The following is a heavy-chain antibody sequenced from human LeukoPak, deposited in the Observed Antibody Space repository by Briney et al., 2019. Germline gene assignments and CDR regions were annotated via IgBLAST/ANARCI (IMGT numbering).Heavy chain of an antibody. Sequence: ASVKVSCKASGYTFTGYYMHWVRQAPGQGLEWMGWINPNSGGTNYAQKFQGRVTMTRDTSISTAYMELSRLRSDDTAVYYCARDFEYCGSTSCYTGGYYFDYWGQGTLVTVSS. CDR2: INPNSGGT. J-gene: IGHJ4*02. V-gene: IGHV1-2*02. CDR1: GYTFTGYY. CDR3: ARDFEYCGSTSCYTGGYYFDY. D-gene: IGHD2-2*02.